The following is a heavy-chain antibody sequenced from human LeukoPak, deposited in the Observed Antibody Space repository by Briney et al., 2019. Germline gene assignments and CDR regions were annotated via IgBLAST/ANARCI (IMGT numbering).Heavy chain of an antibody. CDR2: ISTSGSTM. J-gene: IGHJ4*02. V-gene: IGHV3-48*03. Sequence: GGSLRLSCAASGFTFSSYEMNWVRQAPGKGLEWIPYISTSGSTMYYADSVKGRFTISRDNAKNALYLQLNSLRAEDTAVYYCARDWSYYFDYWGQGTLVTVSS. CDR3: ARDWSYYFDY. D-gene: IGHD1-26*01. CDR1: GFTFSSYE.